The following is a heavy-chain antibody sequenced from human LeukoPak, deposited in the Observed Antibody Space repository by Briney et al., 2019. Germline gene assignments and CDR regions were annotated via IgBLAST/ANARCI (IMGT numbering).Heavy chain of an antibody. D-gene: IGHD1-26*01. J-gene: IGHJ4*02. Sequence: SETLSLTCTVSGGSISSSSYYWGCIRQPPGKGLEWTGSIYYSGSTYYNPSLKSRVTISVDTSKNQFSLKLSSVTAADTAVYYCARHPVGASGYYFDYWGQGTLVTVSS. V-gene: IGHV4-39*01. CDR3: ARHPVGASGYYFDY. CDR2: IYYSGST. CDR1: GGSISSSSYY.